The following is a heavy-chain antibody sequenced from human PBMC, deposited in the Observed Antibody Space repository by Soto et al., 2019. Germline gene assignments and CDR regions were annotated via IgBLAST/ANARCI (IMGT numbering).Heavy chain of an antibody. D-gene: IGHD6-6*01. Sequence: PGGSLRLSCATSGFTFSRCDMNWVRQAPGKGLEWVSFISSSASYMYCADSVKGRFTISRDNSKKSLYLQMNSLRADDTAVYYCARDQSIAARPGYYYGMDVWGQGTTVTSP. J-gene: IGHJ6*02. CDR3: ARDQSIAARPGYYYGMDV. CDR1: GFTFSRCD. CDR2: ISSSASYM. V-gene: IGHV3-21*01.